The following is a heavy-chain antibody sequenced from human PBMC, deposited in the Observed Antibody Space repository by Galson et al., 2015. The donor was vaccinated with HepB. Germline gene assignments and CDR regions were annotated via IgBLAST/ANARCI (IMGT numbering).Heavy chain of an antibody. CDR3: ARHRGSSSSRFDP. J-gene: IGHJ5*02. D-gene: IGHD6-6*01. V-gene: IGHV5-10-1*01. Sequence: QSGAEVKKPGESLKISCKGSGYSFTSYWIGWVRQMPGKGLEWMGRIDPSDSYTNYSPSFQGHVTISADKSISTAYLQWSSLKASDTAMYYCARHRGSSSSRFDPWGQGTLVTVSS. CDR2: IDPSDSYT. CDR1: GYSFTSYW.